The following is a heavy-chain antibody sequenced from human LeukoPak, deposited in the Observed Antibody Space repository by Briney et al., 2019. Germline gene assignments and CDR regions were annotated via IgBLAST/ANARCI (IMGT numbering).Heavy chain of an antibody. CDR3: AAEDVVVPTAEQRPIHL. CDR1: CGSIRNSSFF. J-gene: IGHJ4*02. CDR2: IYYSGST. D-gene: IGHD2-2*01. V-gene: IGHV4-39*01. Sequence: SETLSLTRTVSCGSIRNSSFFWGWVHQSPGKALEWIASIYYSGSTYYNPSLKSRVTITLDTSKNQFSLTLNSVTAADTHIYYCAAEDVVVPTAEQRPIHLWGQGKLVTVSS.